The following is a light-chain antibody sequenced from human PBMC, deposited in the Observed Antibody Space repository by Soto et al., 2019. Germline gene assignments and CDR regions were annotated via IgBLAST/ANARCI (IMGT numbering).Light chain of an antibody. CDR2: GAS. CDR1: QSVSSSY. V-gene: IGKV3-20*01. J-gene: IGKJ1*01. Sequence: EIVLTQSPGTLSLSPLEIATLSCMASQSVSSSYLAWYQQKPGQAPRLLIYGASSRATGIPDRFSGSGSGTDFTLTISRLEPEDFAVYYCQQYGSSPQTFGQGTKVDI. CDR3: QQYGSSPQT.